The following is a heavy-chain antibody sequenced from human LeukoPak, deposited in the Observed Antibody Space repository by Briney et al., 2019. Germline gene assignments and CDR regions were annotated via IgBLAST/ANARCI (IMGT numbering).Heavy chain of an antibody. V-gene: IGHV1-46*01. D-gene: IGHD3-3*01. CDR3: AREPLTSHITIFGVVRNWYFDF. CDR1: GYTFTSYY. CDR2: INPSGGST. J-gene: IGHJ2*01. Sequence: ASVKVSCKASGYTFTSYYMHWVRQAPGQGLEWMGIINPSGGSTSYAQKFQGRVTMTRDTSTSTVYMELSSLRSEDTAVYYCAREPLTSHITIFGVVRNWYFDFWGRGTLVTVSS.